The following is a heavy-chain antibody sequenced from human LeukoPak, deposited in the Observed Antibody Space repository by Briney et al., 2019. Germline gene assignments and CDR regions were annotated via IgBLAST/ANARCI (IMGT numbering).Heavy chain of an antibody. Sequence: SETLSLTCAVYGGSFTGYYWSWIRQPPGKGLEWMGGINHSGSTKYNPSLKSRVTIPVDTSKNQFSLKLSSVTAADTAVYYCARDSGAYCGGDCYPTAGNYFDYWGQGTLVTVSS. CDR1: GGSFTGYY. V-gene: IGHV4-34*01. D-gene: IGHD2-21*02. CDR3: ARDSGAYCGGDCYPTAGNYFDY. CDR2: INHSGST. J-gene: IGHJ4*02.